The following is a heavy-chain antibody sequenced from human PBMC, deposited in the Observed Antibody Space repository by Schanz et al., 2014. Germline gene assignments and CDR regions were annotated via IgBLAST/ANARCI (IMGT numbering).Heavy chain of an antibody. CDR3: ARDRGHGDLPGDI. D-gene: IGHD4-17*01. CDR1: GGSISSGVHY. CDR2: IYISGST. Sequence: QVLLQESGPVLVKPSETLSLTCTVSGGSISSGVHYWSWVRQPAGRGLEWIGRIYISGSTRFNPSLKSRVTMSLDTSKNQVSLTLSSATAADTAVYYCARDRGHGDLPGDIWGQGTMVTVSS. V-gene: IGHV4-61*02. J-gene: IGHJ3*02.